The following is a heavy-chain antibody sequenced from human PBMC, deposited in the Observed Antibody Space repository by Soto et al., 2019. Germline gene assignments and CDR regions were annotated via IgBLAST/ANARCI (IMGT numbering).Heavy chain of an antibody. Sequence: GGALRLSCAVSWVMVSRNYVGWVRQGPGKGLEWLASIYSSGSTHYVDSVKGRFTISRDTSKNTFYLQMNSLRAEDTAVYYCAKDMVRGVIPPILDYWGQGTLVTVSS. V-gene: IGHV3-53*01. J-gene: IGHJ4*02. D-gene: IGHD3-10*01. CDR2: IYSSGST. CDR1: WVMVSRNY. CDR3: AKDMVRGVIPPILDY.